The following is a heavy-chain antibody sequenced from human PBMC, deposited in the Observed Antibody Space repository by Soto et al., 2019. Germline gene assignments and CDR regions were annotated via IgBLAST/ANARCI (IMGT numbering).Heavy chain of an antibody. D-gene: IGHD2-8*01. CDR3: ARDAPMPGANDYYYYGMDV. CDR2: IDPSDSYT. CDR1: GYSFTSYW. J-gene: IGHJ6*02. V-gene: IGHV5-10-1*01. Sequence: GESLKISCKGSGYSFTSYWISWVRQMPGKGLEWMGRIDPSDSYTNYSPSFQGHVTISADKSISTAYLQWSSLKASDTAMYHCARDAPMPGANDYYYYGMDVWGQGTTVTVSS.